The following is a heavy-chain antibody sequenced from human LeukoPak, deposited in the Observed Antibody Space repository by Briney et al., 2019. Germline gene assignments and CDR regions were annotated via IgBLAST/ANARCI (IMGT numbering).Heavy chain of an antibody. D-gene: IGHD6-13*01. V-gene: IGHV4-61*02. CDR3: ARGRRGAAAARRYFDY. Sequence: SETLSLTCTVSGGSISSGSYYWSWIRQPAGKGLEWIGRIYTSGSTNYNPSLKSRVTISVDTSKNQFSLKLSSVTAADTAVYYCARGRRGAAAARRYFDYWGQGTLVTVSS. J-gene: IGHJ4*02. CDR2: IYTSGST. CDR1: GGSISSGSYY.